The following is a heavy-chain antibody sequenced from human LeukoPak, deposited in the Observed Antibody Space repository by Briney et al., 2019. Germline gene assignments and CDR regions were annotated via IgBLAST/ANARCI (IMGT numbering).Heavy chain of an antibody. CDR2: IYSTGST. CDR3: AISSGWSTFDY. J-gene: IGHJ4*02. V-gene: IGHV4-61*02. CDR1: GGSISSGGYY. Sequence: PSQTLSLTCTVSGGSISSGGYYWSWIRQPAGKGLEYLGRIYSTGSTNYNPSLRSRVTISVDTSKNHFSLKLSSVTAADTAVYYCAISSGWSTFDYWGQGTLVTVSS. D-gene: IGHD6-19*01.